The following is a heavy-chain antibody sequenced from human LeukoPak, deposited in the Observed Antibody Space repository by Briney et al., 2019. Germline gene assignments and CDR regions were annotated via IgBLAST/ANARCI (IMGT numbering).Heavy chain of an antibody. CDR3: ASSLDYDFWSGYFSPHPPKNFDY. V-gene: IGHV4-39*07. CDR2: IYYSGST. J-gene: IGHJ4*02. CDR1: GGSISSSSYY. D-gene: IGHD3-3*01. Sequence: PSETLSLTCTVSGGSISSSSYYWGWIRQPPGKGLEWIGSIYYSGSTYYNPSLKSRVTISVDTSKNQFSLKLSSVTAADTAVYYCASSLDYDFWSGYFSPHPPKNFDYWGQGTLVTVSS.